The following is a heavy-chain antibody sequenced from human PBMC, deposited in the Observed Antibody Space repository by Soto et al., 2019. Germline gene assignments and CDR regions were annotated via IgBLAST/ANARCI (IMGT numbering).Heavy chain of an antibody. Sequence: QVLLEESGPGLVKPSQTLSLTCTVSGGSVSSGYHYWSWIRQPPGKGLEWIGYVYYSGSTYYNPSLGSRVTISIDTSKNQFSLKLNPVTASDAAVYFCATESSGSSPLHSDFWGQGALVSVSS. CDR1: GGSVSSGYHY. V-gene: IGHV4-30-4*01. CDR2: VYYSGST. CDR3: ATESSGSSPLHSDF. J-gene: IGHJ4*02. D-gene: IGHD3-22*01.